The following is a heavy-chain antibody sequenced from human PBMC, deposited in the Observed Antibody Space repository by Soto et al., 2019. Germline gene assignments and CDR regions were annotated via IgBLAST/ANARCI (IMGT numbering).Heavy chain of an antibody. D-gene: IGHD1-26*01. Sequence: QVQLQESGPGLVKPSGTLSLTCAVSVGSFGVSTWWGWVRQPPGKGLEGIGEIYHSGSTNYNPSLKSRVTISVDKSKNQFSLKLSSVTAADTAVYYCARDRWSIVGATPAFDIWGQGTMVTVSS. J-gene: IGHJ3*02. CDR3: ARDRWSIVGATPAFDI. CDR1: VGSFGVSTW. CDR2: IYHSGST. V-gene: IGHV4-4*02.